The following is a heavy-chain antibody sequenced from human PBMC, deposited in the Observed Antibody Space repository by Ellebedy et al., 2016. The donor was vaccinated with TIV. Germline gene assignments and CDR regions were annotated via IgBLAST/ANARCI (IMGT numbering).Heavy chain of an antibody. CDR2: IFYTGST. CDR3: ARGGTITAGTPVPDY. V-gene: IGHV4-59*08. Sequence: MPSETLSLTCTVSGGSIRDYYWSWIRQPPGKGLEYIGYIFYTGSTSYDPSLKRRVTISVDTLKNQFSVKLNSVTAADTAVYYCARGGTITAGTPVPDYWGQGTLVTVFS. D-gene: IGHD3-9*01. CDR1: GGSIRDYY. J-gene: IGHJ4*02.